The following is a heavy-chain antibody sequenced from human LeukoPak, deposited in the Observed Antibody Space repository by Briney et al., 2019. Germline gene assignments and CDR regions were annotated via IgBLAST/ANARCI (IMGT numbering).Heavy chain of an antibody. Sequence: GGSLRLSCAASGFTFSSYAMNWVRQAPGKGLEWVSVISGSGDRIYYADSVKGRFTISRDNSKNTLYLDVNSPRGEDTAVYYCAKGGGGSSHSPCDSWGQGTLVTVSS. D-gene: IGHD2-15*01. V-gene: IGHV3-23*01. CDR2: ISGSGDRI. CDR3: AKGGGGSSHSPCDS. J-gene: IGHJ4*02. CDR1: GFTFSSYA.